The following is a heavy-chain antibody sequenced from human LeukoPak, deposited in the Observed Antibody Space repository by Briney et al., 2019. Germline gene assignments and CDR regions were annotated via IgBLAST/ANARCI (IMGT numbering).Heavy chain of an antibody. CDR2: IYYSGST. CDR1: GGSISSSSYY. CDR3: ARVLRFLEWLDYYYYMDV. V-gene: IGHV4-39*07. Sequence: SETLSLTCTVSGGSISSSSYYWGWIRQPPGKGLEWIGSIYYSGSTYYNPSLKSRVTISVDTSKNQFSLKLSSVTAADTAVYYCARVLRFLEWLDYYYYMDVWGKGTTVTVSS. D-gene: IGHD3-3*01. J-gene: IGHJ6*03.